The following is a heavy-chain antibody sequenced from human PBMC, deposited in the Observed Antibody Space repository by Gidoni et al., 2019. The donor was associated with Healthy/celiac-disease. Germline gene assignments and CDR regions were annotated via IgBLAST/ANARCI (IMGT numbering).Heavy chain of an antibody. CDR3: AKTVVMGGYSYGCFDY. D-gene: IGHD5-18*01. V-gene: IGHV3-23*01. Sequence: EVQLLESGGGLVQPGGSLRLSCAASGFTFSSYAMSWVRQAPGKGLEWVSAISGSGGSTYYADSVKGRFTISRDNSKNTLYLLMNSLRAEDTAVYYCAKTVVMGGYSYGCFDYWGQGTLVTVSS. J-gene: IGHJ4*02. CDR1: GFTFSSYA. CDR2: ISGSGGST.